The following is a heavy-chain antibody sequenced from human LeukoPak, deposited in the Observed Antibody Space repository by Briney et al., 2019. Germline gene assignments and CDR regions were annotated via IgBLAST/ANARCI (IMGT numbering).Heavy chain of an antibody. D-gene: IGHD3-10*01. J-gene: IGHJ6*02. CDR3: AKDKRALFAAGSYGSGSLYYYGMDV. Sequence: GGSLRLSCAASGFTFSSYSMNWVRQAPGMGLEWVSSISSSSSYIYYADSVKGRFTISRDNAKNSLYLQMNSLRAEDTALYYCAKDKRALFAAGSYGSGSLYYYGMDVWGQGTTVTVSS. V-gene: IGHV3-21*04. CDR2: ISSSSSYI. CDR1: GFTFSSYS.